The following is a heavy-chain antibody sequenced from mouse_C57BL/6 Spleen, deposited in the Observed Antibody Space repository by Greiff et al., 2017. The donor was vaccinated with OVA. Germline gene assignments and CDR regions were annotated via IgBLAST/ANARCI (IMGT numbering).Heavy chain of an antibody. CDR1: GFNIKNSY. D-gene: IGHD2-5*01. CDR2: IDPANGNT. CDR3: ARSGSNYVGVDY. Sequence: VQLQQSVAELVRPGASVKLSCTASGFNIKNSYMHWVKQRPEQGLEWIGRIDPANGNTKYATKFQGKATMTAAKSSNTAYLQLSSLTSADTAIYDCARSGSNYVGVDYWGQGTTLTVSS. V-gene: IGHV14-3*01. J-gene: IGHJ2*01.